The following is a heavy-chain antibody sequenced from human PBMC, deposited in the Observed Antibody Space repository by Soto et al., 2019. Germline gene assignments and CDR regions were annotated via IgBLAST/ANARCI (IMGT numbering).Heavy chain of an antibody. CDR3: ARSALGLATLTILDF. CDR2: INHSGST. CDR1: GGSFSGYY. J-gene: IGHJ4*02. V-gene: IGHV4-34*01. Sequence: SETLYITCAVYGGSFSGYYWSWIRQPPGKGLEWIGDINHSGSTNYNPSLKSRVTISVDTSKNQFSLKLTSVTAADTAIYYCARSALGLATLTILDFWGQGYLVTVSS. D-gene: IGHD3-3*02.